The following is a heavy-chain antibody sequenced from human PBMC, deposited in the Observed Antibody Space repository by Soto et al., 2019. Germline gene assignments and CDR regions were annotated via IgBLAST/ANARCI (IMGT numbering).Heavy chain of an antibody. V-gene: IGHV1-8*01. CDR2: MNPYSGNT. Sequence: ASVKVSCKASGYTFTNNDINWVRQAAGQGLEWMGWMNPYSGNTGYARNFHGRVTMTRDNSTTTAYMELSSLRSEDTAVYYCVRAPLDYYSADYFDNWGQGXLVTV. D-gene: IGHD2-21*01. CDR1: GYTFTNND. CDR3: VRAPLDYYSADYFDN. J-gene: IGHJ4*02.